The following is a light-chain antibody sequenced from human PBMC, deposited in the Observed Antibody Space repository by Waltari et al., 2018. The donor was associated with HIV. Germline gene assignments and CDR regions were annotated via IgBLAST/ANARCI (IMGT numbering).Light chain of an antibody. Sequence: QSVLTKPPSASGTPGQRVTISCSGSSSNIGSSYVYWYQQLPGTAPKLLIYRNNQRPSGVPDRFSGSKSGTSASLAISGLRSEDEADYYCAAWDDSLSGRGVFGGGTKLTVL. V-gene: IGLV1-47*01. CDR1: SSNIGSSY. CDR2: RNN. J-gene: IGLJ3*02. CDR3: AAWDDSLSGRGV.